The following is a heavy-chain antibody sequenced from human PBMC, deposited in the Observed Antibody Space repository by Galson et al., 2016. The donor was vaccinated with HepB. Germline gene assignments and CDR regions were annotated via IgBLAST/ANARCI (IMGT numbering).Heavy chain of an antibody. D-gene: IGHD2-21*01. CDR3: ARGVGVATRGYDYFGF. CDR2: ISGDSTIR. J-gene: IGHJ4*02. CDR1: GFTFSTYY. Sequence: SLRLSCAASGFTFSTYYMNWIRQAPGKGLEWLSSISGDSTIRYFADSVQGRFTLSRDNAKNALYLQMNSLRAEDTAIYYCARGVGVATRGYDYFGFWGQGTLVTASS. V-gene: IGHV3-48*01.